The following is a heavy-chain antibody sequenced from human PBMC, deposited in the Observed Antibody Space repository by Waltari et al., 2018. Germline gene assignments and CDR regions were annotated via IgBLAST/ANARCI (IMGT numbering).Heavy chain of an antibody. CDR1: GYTFTKFF. Sequence: QVHLVQSGAEVKKSGASVKVSCSASGYTFTKFFLHWVRQATGQGLEWMGWMNPNSGNTGYAQKFQGRVTMTRNTSISTAYMELSSLRSEDTAVYYCTEQSLTHAFDIWGQGTMVTVSS. J-gene: IGHJ3*02. CDR2: MNPNSGNT. V-gene: IGHV1-8*01. CDR3: TEQSLTHAFDI.